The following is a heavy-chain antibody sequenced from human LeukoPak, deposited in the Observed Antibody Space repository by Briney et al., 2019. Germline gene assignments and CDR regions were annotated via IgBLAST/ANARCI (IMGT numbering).Heavy chain of an antibody. J-gene: IGHJ4*02. CDR2: IYYTGSTNY. CDR1: GASIRSYY. V-gene: IGHV4-59*08. CDR3: ARHGPRRDGYNYDY. D-gene: IGHD5-24*01. Sequence: PPETLSLTCTVSGASIRSYYWSWIRQPPGKGLECIGYIYYTGSTNYNYNPSLKSRVTISVDTSKNQFSLKLSSVTAADTAVYYCARHGPRRDGYNYDYWGPGTLVTVSS.